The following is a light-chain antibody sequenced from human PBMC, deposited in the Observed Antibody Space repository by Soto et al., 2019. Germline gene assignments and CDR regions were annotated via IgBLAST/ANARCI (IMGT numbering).Light chain of an antibody. CDR2: DAS. V-gene: IGKV1-5*01. CDR3: QQYNGT. Sequence: DIQMTQSPSALSASVGDRAPITCRASQSISSWLAWYQQKPGKAPKLLIYDASTLQSGVPSSFSGSGSGTEFTLTISSLQPDDFATYYCQQYNGTFGQGTKVDI. CDR1: QSISSW. J-gene: IGKJ1*01.